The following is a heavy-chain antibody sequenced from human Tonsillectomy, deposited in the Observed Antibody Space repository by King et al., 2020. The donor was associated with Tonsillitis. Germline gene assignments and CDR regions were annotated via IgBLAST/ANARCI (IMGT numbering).Heavy chain of an antibody. J-gene: IGHJ4*02. V-gene: IGHV3-9*01. D-gene: IGHD4-17*01. CDR2: ISWNSGTI. Sequence: VQLVESGGGLVQPGRSLRLSCAASGFTFDDYAMHWVRQAPGKGLERVSGISWNSGTIGYADSVQGRFTISRDNAKNSLYLQMNSLRAEDTALYYCAKDKGLTTVTTNGFDYWGQGTLVTVSS. CDR3: AKDKGLTTVTTNGFDY. CDR1: GFTFDDYA.